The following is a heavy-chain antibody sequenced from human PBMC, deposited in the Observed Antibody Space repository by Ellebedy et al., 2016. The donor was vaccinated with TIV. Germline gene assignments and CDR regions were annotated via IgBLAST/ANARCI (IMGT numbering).Heavy chain of an antibody. D-gene: IGHD6-19*01. CDR1: GGSTSSYY. CDR2: IYTSGST. Sequence: SETLSLTCTVSGGSTSSYYWSWIRQPAGKGLEWIGRIYTSGSTNYNPSLKSRVTMSVDTSKNQFSLKLSSVTAADTAVYYCARERGIAVAGTAGMDVWGQGTTVTVSS. V-gene: IGHV4-4*07. CDR3: ARERGIAVAGTAGMDV. J-gene: IGHJ6*02.